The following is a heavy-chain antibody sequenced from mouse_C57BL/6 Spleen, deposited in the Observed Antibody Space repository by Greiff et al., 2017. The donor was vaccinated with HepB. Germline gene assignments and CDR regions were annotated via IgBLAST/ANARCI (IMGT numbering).Heavy chain of an antibody. Sequence: QVHVKQSGAELVKPGASVKMSCKASGYTFTTYPIEWMKQNHGKSLEWIGNFHPYNDDTKYNEKFKGKATLTVEKSSSTVYLELSRLTSDDSAVYYCARGGGYYGSSYVRGYFDYWGQGTTLTVSS. CDR2: FHPYNDDT. CDR1: GYTFTTYP. V-gene: IGHV1-47*01. CDR3: ARGGGYYGSSYVRGYFDY. D-gene: IGHD1-1*01. J-gene: IGHJ2*01.